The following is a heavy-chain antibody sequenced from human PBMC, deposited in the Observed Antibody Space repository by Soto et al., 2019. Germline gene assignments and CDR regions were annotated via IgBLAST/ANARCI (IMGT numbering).Heavy chain of an antibody. Sequence: EVQLVESGGGLVQPGGSLRLSCAVSGFTVSSNYMSWVRQAPGKGLEWVSVIYSGGSTYYADSVEGRFTISRDNSKNTPYLQMTSLTAEDTAVYYCAREGIRSPLYYWCQGPLVTVSS. D-gene: IGHD4-17*01. J-gene: IGHJ4*02. CDR1: GFTVSSNY. CDR2: IYSGGST. CDR3: AREGIRSPLYY. V-gene: IGHV3-66*01.